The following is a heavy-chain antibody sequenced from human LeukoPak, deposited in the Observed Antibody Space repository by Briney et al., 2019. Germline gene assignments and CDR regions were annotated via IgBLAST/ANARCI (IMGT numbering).Heavy chain of an antibody. CDR2: IYYSGST. D-gene: IGHD1-26*01. Sequence: TSQTLSLTCTVSGGSISSGGYYWSWIRQHPGKGLEWIGYIYYSGSTYYNPSLKSRVTISVDTSKNQFSLKLSSVTAADTAVYYCARDIIYFSGIVGAGNYYGMDVWGQGTTVTVSS. J-gene: IGHJ6*02. CDR1: GGSISSGGYY. V-gene: IGHV4-31*03. CDR3: ARDIIYFSGIVGAGNYYGMDV.